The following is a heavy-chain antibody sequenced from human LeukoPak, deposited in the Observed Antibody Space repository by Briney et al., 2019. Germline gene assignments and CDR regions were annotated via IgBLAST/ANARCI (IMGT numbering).Heavy chain of an antibody. CDR1: GGSISSGSYY. D-gene: IGHD1-26*01. Sequence: NPSETLSLTCTVSGGSISSGSYYWHWIRQYPGKGLEWIGYIYYSGNTHYNPSLKSRLTISIDTSKNLFSLKVSSVTAADTAVYYCARGRSNYYGMDVWGQGTTVTVSS. CDR3: ARGRSNYYGMDV. J-gene: IGHJ6*02. V-gene: IGHV4-31*03. CDR2: IYYSGNT.